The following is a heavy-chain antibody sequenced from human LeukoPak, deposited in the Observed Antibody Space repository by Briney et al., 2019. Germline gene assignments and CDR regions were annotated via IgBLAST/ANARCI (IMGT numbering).Heavy chain of an antibody. J-gene: IGHJ3*02. V-gene: IGHV4-59*01. CDR2: IYYSGST. Sequence: SETLSLTCAVYGGSFSGYYWSWIRQPPGKGLAWIGYIYYSGSTNYNPSLKSRVTISVDTSKNQFSLKLSSVTAADTAVYYCARAYVTQYCSGGSCYGLHDAFDIWGQGTMVTVSS. CDR3: ARAYVTQYCSGGSCYGLHDAFDI. CDR1: GGSFSGYY. D-gene: IGHD2-15*01.